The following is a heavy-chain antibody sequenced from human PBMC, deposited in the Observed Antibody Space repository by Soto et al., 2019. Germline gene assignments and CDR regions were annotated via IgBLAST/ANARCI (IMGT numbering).Heavy chain of an antibody. V-gene: IGHV1-2*02. CDR2: INPNSGGT. CDR3: ARDYDSSSSRFGWLDP. CDR1: GYTXTGYY. Sequence: SXKVSCKASGYTXTGYYMHLVRQAPGQGLEWMGWINPNSGGTNYAQKFQGRVTMTRDTSISTAYIDLSRLISYDTAVYYFARDYDSSSSRFGWLDPWGQGTRVTVS. J-gene: IGHJ5*02. D-gene: IGHD6-6*01.